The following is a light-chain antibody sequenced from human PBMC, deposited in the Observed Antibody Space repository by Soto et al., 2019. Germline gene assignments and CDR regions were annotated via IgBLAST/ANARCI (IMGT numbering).Light chain of an antibody. V-gene: IGKV1-8*01. CDR2: AAS. J-gene: IGKJ3*01. Sequence: AFRMTQSPSSFSASTGDRVTITCRASQGISSYLAWYQQKPGKAPKLLIYAASTLQSGVPSRFSGSGSVTDFTLTISCLQAEDFATYYCQQYYSYPFTFGPGTKVDIK. CDR3: QQYYSYPFT. CDR1: QGISSY.